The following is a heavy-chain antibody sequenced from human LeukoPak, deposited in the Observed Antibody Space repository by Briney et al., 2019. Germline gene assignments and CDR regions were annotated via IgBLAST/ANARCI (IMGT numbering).Heavy chain of an antibody. J-gene: IGHJ6*02. CDR1: GYALTGYY. V-gene: IGHV1-2*02. Sequence: ASVKVSCKASGYALTGYYMHWVRQAPGQGLEWMGWINPNSGGTNYAQKFQGRVTMTRDTSISTAYMELSRLRSDDTAVYYCARDGPLWIYYYYYGMDVWGQGTTVTVSS. CDR3: ARDGPLWIYYYYYGMDV. D-gene: IGHD5-12*01. CDR2: INPNSGGT.